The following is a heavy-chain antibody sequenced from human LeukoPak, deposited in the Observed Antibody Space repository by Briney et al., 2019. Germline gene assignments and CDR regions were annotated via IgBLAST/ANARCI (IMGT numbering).Heavy chain of an antibody. J-gene: IGHJ4*02. V-gene: IGHV3-23*01. D-gene: IGHD2-15*01. CDR2: ITGSGRTT. CDR3: AKDRDDTCSGGSCYSIDY. CDR1: GFTFHRHV. Sequence: GGSLRLFCAGSGFTFHRHVMSWVRQVPGQGLQWVSIITGSGRTTYYADSVKGRFTISRDNSNNTLYLHMNSLRAEDTAIYYCAKDRDDTCSGGSCYSIDYWGQGTLVTVSS.